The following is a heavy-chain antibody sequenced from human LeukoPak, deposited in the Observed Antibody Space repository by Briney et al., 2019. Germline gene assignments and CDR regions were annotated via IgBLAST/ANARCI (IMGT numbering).Heavy chain of an antibody. Sequence: PGGSLRLSCAASGFTFSSYAMSWVRQAPGKGLEWVSAISGSGGSTYYADSVKGRLTISRDNARNSLYLQMNTLRAEDTAVYSCARGADGVSSNSRGWFDPWGQGTLVTVSS. CDR2: ISGSGGST. CDR1: GFTFSSYA. J-gene: IGHJ5*02. V-gene: IGHV3-23*01. CDR3: ARGADGVSSNSRGWFDP. D-gene: IGHD2-15*01.